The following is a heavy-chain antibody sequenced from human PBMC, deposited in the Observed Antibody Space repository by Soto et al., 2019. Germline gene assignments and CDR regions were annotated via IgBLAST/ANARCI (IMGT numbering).Heavy chain of an antibody. D-gene: IGHD3-10*01. CDR3: AKDHSYYGSGSYYNDRYYGMDV. Sequence: GGSLRLSCAASGFTFSSYGMHWVRQAPGKGLEWVAVISYDGSNKYYADSVKGRFTISRDNSKNTLYLQMNSLRAEDTAVYYCAKDHSYYGSGSYYNDRYYGMDVWGQGTTVTVSS. J-gene: IGHJ6*02. CDR1: GFTFSSYG. CDR2: ISYDGSNK. V-gene: IGHV3-30*18.